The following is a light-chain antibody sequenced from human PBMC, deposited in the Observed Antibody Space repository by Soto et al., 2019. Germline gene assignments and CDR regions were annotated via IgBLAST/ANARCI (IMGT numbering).Light chain of an antibody. Sequence: EVLMTQFPATLSVSPGERVTLSCRASQSVRGDLAWFQQKPGKSPRLLIYGTSTRASGVPDRFSGSGSGTDFTLTINSLRSEDFAVYYCQQCNNWPWTFGQGTKVDIK. CDR1: QSVRGD. J-gene: IGKJ1*01. CDR2: GTS. CDR3: QQCNNWPWT. V-gene: IGKV3-15*01.